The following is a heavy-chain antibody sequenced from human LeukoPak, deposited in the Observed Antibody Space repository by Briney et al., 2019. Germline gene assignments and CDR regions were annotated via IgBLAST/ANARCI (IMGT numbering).Heavy chain of an antibody. Sequence: GGSLRLSCEASGFSFTNYWMSCVRQAPGNGLEWVASMKQDGSQVYYVDSVKGRFTISRDNAKSSLFMQMNSLRAEDTAVYFCARLFGTDFWSGYSTLFDYWGQGTLVTVSS. CDR3: ARLFGTDFWSGYSTLFDY. V-gene: IGHV3-7*01. CDR1: GFSFTNYW. CDR2: MKQDGSQV. D-gene: IGHD3-3*01. J-gene: IGHJ4*02.